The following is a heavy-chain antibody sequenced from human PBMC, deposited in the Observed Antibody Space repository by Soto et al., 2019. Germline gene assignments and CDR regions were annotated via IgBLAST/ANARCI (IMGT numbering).Heavy chain of an antibody. CDR2: VKSVSDGGAV. V-gene: IGHV3-15*07. CDR1: GFTFNKAW. CDR3: VLAWPGINYYYNMDV. J-gene: IGHJ6*02. Sequence: EVQLVESGGGLVKPGGSLRLSCAASGFTFNKAWMNWVRQAPGGRLEWVGRVKSVSDGGAVDYAAPVKGRFTISRDDSQDTLYVQMNSLKTEDTAIYYSVLAWPGINYYYNMDVWGQGTTVTVSS.